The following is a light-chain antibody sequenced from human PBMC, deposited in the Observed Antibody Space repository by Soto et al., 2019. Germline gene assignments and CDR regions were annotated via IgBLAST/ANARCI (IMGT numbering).Light chain of an antibody. CDR2: GAS. CDR3: QQYNNSPQWT. J-gene: IGKJ1*01. CDR1: HSVSRN. V-gene: IGKV3-15*01. Sequence: EILMTQSPATLSVSPGERATLSCRASHSVSRNLAWYQQKPGQTPRLLIYGASARATGTPARFSGSGSGTEYTLTISSVQSEDFAVYYCQQYNNSPQWTFGQGTNVEIK.